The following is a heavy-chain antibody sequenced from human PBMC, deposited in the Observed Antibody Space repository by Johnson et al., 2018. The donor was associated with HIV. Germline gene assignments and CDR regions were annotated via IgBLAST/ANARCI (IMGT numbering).Heavy chain of an antibody. Sequence: QVQLVESGGGVVQPGGSLRLSCAASGFTFSSYGMHWVRQAPGKGLEWVAFIRYDGSNKYYADSVKGRFTISRDNSNKTVYLQMNSLGPEDTAVYYCAKPPSRGADAFDIWGQGTMVTVSS. D-gene: IGHD3-16*01. CDR3: AKPPSRGADAFDI. J-gene: IGHJ3*02. CDR2: IRYDGSNK. V-gene: IGHV3-30*02. CDR1: GFTFSSYG.